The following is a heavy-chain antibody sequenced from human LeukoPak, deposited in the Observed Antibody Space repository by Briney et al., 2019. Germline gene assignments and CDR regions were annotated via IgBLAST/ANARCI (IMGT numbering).Heavy chain of an antibody. V-gene: IGHV1-18*01. J-gene: IGHJ4*02. Sequence: GASVKVSCKASGYTFTSYGISWVRQAPGQGLEWMGWISAYNGNTNYAQKPQGRVTMTTDTSTSTAYMELRSLRSDGTAVYYCAREAGGQSVTKVLDYWGQGTLVTVSS. CDR2: ISAYNGNT. CDR3: AREAGGQSVTKVLDY. D-gene: IGHD3-10*01. CDR1: GYTFTSYG.